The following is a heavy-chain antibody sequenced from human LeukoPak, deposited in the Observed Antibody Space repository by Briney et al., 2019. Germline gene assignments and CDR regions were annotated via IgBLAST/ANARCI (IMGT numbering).Heavy chain of an antibody. J-gene: IGHJ4*02. CDR3: ARGDILTGYDFDY. D-gene: IGHD3-9*01. CDR1: GGTFSSYA. V-gene: IGHV1-69*04. CDR2: IIPILGIA. Sequence: ASVKVSCKASGGTFSSYAISWVRQAPGQGLEWMGRIIPILGIANYARKFQGRVTITADKSTSTAYMELSSLRSEDTAVYYCARGDILTGYDFDYWGQGTLVTVSS.